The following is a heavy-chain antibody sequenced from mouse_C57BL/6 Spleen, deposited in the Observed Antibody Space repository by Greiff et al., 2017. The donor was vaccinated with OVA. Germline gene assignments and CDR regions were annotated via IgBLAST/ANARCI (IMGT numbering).Heavy chain of an antibody. Sequence: EVKLQESGGGLVKPGGSLKLSCAASGFTFSDYGMHWVRQAPEKGLEWVAYIRSGGSTIYYADTVKGRFPFSRDNAKNTLFLQMTSLRAEDTAVYYCATTVVAFYAMDYWGQGTSVTVSS. D-gene: IGHD1-1*01. CDR1: GFTFSDYG. J-gene: IGHJ4*01. CDR2: IRSGGSTI. CDR3: ATTVVAFYAMDY. V-gene: IGHV5-17*01.